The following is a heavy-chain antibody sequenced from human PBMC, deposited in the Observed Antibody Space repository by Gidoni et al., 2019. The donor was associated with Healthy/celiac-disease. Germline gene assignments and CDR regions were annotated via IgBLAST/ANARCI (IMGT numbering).Heavy chain of an antibody. CDR2: ISYDGSNK. J-gene: IGHJ5*02. CDR3: ARDRNRWFDP. Sequence: QVQLVESGGGVVQPGRSLRLSCAASGFTFSSYAMHWVRQAPGKGLEWVAVISYDGSNKYYADSVKGRFTISRDNSKNTLYLQMNSLRAEDTAVYYCARDRNRWFDPWGQGTLVTVSS. V-gene: IGHV3-30-3*01. CDR1: GFTFSSYA.